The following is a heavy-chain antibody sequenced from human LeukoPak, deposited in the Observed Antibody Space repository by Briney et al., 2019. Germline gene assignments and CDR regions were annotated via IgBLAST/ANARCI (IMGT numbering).Heavy chain of an antibody. J-gene: IGHJ6*02. CDR2: INSDESRT. CDR1: GFTFSSSW. D-gene: IGHD1-14*01. V-gene: IGHV3-74*01. CDR3: ARSLGTGYGMDV. Sequence: PGGSLRLSCAASGFTFSSSWMHWVRQTPGKGLVWVSRINSDESRTTYADSVKGRFTISRDNAKNTLYLQMNSLRAEDTGVYYCARSLGTGYGMDVWGQGTTVTVS.